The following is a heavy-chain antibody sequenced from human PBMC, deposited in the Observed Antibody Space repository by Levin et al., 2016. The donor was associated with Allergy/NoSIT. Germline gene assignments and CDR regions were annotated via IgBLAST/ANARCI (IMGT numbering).Heavy chain of an antibody. CDR2: ISWSSGSI. J-gene: IGHJ4*02. V-gene: IGHV3-9*01. D-gene: IGHD3-10*01. Sequence: VRQAPGKGLEWVSGISWSSGSIDYADSVKGRFTISRDNAKNSLYLQMNSLRAEDTALYYCAKDVGSTLWFGELLAPYYFDYWGQGTLVTVSS. CDR3: AKDVGSTLWFGELLAPYYFDY.